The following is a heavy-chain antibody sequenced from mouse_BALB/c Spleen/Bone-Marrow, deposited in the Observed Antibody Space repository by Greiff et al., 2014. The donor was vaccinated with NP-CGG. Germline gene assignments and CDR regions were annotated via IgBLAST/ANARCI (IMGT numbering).Heavy chain of an antibody. D-gene: IGHD1-2*01. CDR1: AFSLTTYG. Sequence: VKLVESGPGLVAPSQSLSITCTVSAFSLTTYGVHWVRQPPGKGLEWLGVLWADGSTNYNSALMSRLSISKDNSKSQVFLKMNSLQTDDTAMYYCARITTATGAMDYWGQGTSVTVSS. V-gene: IGHV2-9*02. CDR2: LWADGST. CDR3: ARITTATGAMDY. J-gene: IGHJ4*01.